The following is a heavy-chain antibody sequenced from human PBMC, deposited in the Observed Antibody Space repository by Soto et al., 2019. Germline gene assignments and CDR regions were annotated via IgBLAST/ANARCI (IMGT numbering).Heavy chain of an antibody. D-gene: IGHD3-16*02. J-gene: IGHJ4*02. Sequence: PXGSLRLSCAASGFKFSNYLMSWVRQAPGKGLEWVGNIKPDTSEAHSADSVKGRFTITRDNIKNFLFLQMNGLRADDTASYYCARDGLLFSGPYRPSRFDYWGLGTLVTVSS. CDR1: GFKFSNYL. CDR3: ARDGLLFSGPYRPSRFDY. CDR2: IKPDTSEA. V-gene: IGHV3-7*03.